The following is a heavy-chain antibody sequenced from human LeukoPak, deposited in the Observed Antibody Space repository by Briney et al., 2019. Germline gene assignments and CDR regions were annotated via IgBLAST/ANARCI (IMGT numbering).Heavy chain of an antibody. CDR1: GFTFSSFA. D-gene: IGHD3-9*01. Sequence: GGSPRLSCAASGFTFSSFAMSWVRQAPGKGLEWVSTISGNSGSTYYADSVKGRFTISRDNSKNTLYLQMNSLRAEDTAVYYCARPLHYDILTGYYPPYYYGMDVWGQGTTVTVSS. V-gene: IGHV3-23*01. CDR2: ISGNSGST. J-gene: IGHJ6*02. CDR3: ARPLHYDILTGYYPPYYYGMDV.